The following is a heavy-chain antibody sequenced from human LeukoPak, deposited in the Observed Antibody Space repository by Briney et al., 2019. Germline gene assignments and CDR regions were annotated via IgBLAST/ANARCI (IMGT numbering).Heavy chain of an antibody. Sequence: GGSLRLSCAASGFTFSTYWMHWVRQAPGKGLVWVSRINSDGSTNYADSVKGRFTISRDNAKNTSYLQMNNLRAEDTAVYYCAKIGRTGTTYWGQGTLVTVSS. CDR3: AKIGRTGTTY. CDR1: GFTFSTYW. J-gene: IGHJ4*02. D-gene: IGHD1-1*01. V-gene: IGHV3-74*01. CDR2: INSDGST.